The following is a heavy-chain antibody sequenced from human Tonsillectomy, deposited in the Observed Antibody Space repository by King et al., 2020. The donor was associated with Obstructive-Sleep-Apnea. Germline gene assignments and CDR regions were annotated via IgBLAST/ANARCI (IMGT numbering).Heavy chain of an antibody. V-gene: IGHV4-30-4*08. Sequence: LQLQESGPGLVKPSQTLSLTCSVSGGSITSGDYYWSWIRQPPGKGLEWIGYIYFSGNTYYNPSLRSRITMSLDTSKNEFSLKLSSVTAADTAVYYCAEALMGEFYIDIWGQGTLVTVSS. J-gene: IGHJ3*02. CDR1: GGSITSGDYY. CDR2: IYFSGNT. D-gene: IGHD3-16*01. CDR3: AEALMGEFYIDI.